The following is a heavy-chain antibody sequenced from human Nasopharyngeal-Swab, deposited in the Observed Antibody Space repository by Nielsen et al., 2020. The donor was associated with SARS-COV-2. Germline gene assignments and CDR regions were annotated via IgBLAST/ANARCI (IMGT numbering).Heavy chain of an antibody. J-gene: IGHJ4*02. D-gene: IGHD6-19*01. CDR1: GFSFSTYW. CDR2: IDNDGRRT. Sequence: GESLKISCAASGFSFSTYWMDWVRQAPGKGPEWVSRIDNDGRRTFYADPVKGRFTISRDNTKNTLYLQMNSLSAKDTALYYCVKYGSGWGQGTLVTVSS. CDR3: VKYGSG. V-gene: IGHV3-74*01.